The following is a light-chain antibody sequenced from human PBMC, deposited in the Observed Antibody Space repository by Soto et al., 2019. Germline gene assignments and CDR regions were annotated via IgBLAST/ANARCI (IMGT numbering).Light chain of an antibody. CDR2: EVN. Sequence: SVLTQPRSVSGSAGQSVAISCTGTSRDIEAYDYVSWYQQHPGKAPKLIISEVNKRPSGVSYRFSGSKSGNTASLTISGLQGEDEADYYCCSFAGSYYVFGTGNKVPVL. CDR1: SRDIEAYDY. J-gene: IGLJ1*01. CDR3: CSFAGSYYV. V-gene: IGLV2-11*01.